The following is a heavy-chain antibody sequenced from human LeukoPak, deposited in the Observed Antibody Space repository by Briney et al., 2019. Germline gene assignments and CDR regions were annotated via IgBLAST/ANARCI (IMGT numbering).Heavy chain of an antibody. J-gene: IGHJ4*02. CDR1: GFTVDTYY. V-gene: IGHV3-53*01. D-gene: IGHD3-10*01. Sequence: GGSLRLSCAAPGFTVDTYYMNWVRQAPGKGLEWVSVIYSDDSTYYADSVKGRFTISRDNSKNTLYLQMHSLRAEDTAVYYCARDIAGKFGELSLDYWGQGTLVTVSS. CDR3: ARDIAGKFGELSLDY. CDR2: IYSDDST.